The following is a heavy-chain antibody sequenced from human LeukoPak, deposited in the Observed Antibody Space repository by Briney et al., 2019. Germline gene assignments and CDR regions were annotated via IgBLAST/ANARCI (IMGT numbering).Heavy chain of an antibody. V-gene: IGHV4-59*12. J-gene: IGHJ5*02. CDR1: GGSISSYY. Sequence: PSETLSLTCTVSGGSISSYYWSWIRQHPGKGLEWIGYIYHSGSTYYNPSLKSRVTISVDRSKNQFSLKLSSVTAADTAVYYCARVVGRDVWGSYRENWFDPWGQGTLVTVSS. CDR3: ARVVGRDVWGSYRENWFDP. CDR2: IYHSGST. D-gene: IGHD3-16*02.